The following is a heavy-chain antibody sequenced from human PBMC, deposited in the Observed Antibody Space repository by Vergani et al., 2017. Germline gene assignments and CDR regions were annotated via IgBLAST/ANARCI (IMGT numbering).Heavy chain of an antibody. V-gene: IGHV1-69*01. CDR2: IIPIFGTA. CDR1: GGTFSSYA. Sequence: QVQLVQSGAEVKKPGSSVKVSCKASGGTFSSYAISWVRQAPGQGLEWMGGIIPIFGTANYAQKFQGRVTITADESMSTAYMELSSLRSEDTAVYYCARSDLHCSSTSCYATYYFDYWGQGTLVTVSS. J-gene: IGHJ4*02. D-gene: IGHD2-2*01. CDR3: ARSDLHCSSTSCYATYYFDY.